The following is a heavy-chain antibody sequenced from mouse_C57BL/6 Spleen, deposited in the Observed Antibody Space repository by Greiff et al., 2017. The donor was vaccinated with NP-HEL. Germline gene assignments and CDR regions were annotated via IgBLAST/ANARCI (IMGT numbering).Heavy chain of an antibody. V-gene: IGHV7-3*01. CDR3: ARAGSSYVAWFAY. Sequence: EVQGVESGGGLVQPGGSLSLSCAASGFTFTDYYMSWVRQPPGKALEWMGFIRNKANGYTTEYSASVKGRFTISRDNSQSILYLQMNALRAEDSATYYCARAGSSYVAWFAYWGQGTLVTVSA. J-gene: IGHJ3*01. CDR1: GFTFTDYY. CDR2: IRNKANGYTT. D-gene: IGHD1-1*01.